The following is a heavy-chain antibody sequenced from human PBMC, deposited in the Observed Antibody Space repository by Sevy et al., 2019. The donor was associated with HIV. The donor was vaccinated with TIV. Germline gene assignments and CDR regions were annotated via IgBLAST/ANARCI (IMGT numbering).Heavy chain of an antibody. J-gene: IGHJ3*02. CDR1: GGSISSGAYS. CDR3: TRDRGTATTPGSFDI. CDR2: VDHTGNT. V-gene: IGHV4-30-2*01. Sequence: SETLSLTCAVSGGSISSGAYSWNWIRQPPGKGLEWIGYVDHTGNTYYNPSFKSRVTISVDTSKNQFSLNLSSVTAADTAVYYCTRDRGTATTPGSFDIWGQGTMVSVSS. D-gene: IGHD1-26*01.